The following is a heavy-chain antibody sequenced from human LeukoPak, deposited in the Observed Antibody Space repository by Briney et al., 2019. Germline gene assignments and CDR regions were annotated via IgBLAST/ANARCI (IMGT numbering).Heavy chain of an antibody. D-gene: IGHD4-17*01. Sequence: PGGSLRLTCAASGFTFSSYEMNWVRQAPGKGLEWVSYSSSSGSTIYYADSVKGRFTISRDNAKNSLYLQMNSLRAEDTAVYYCAGDKTENGDLDYLDPWGQGTLVTVSS. J-gene: IGHJ5*02. CDR2: SSSSGSTI. CDR3: AGDKTENGDLDYLDP. V-gene: IGHV3-48*03. CDR1: GFTFSSYE.